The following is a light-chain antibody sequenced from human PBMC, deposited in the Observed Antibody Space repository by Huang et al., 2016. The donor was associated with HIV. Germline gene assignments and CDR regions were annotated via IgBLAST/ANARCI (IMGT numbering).Light chain of an antibody. CDR2: GAS. Sequence: EIVLTQSPGTLSLSPWERATLSCRASQSVSSSYIAWYQQKPGQAPRLLIYGASSRATGIPDRFSGSGSGTDFTLTISRLEPEDFAVYYCQQYGSSPWTFGQGTKVEIK. V-gene: IGKV3-20*01. CDR1: QSVSSSY. CDR3: QQYGSSPWT. J-gene: IGKJ1*01.